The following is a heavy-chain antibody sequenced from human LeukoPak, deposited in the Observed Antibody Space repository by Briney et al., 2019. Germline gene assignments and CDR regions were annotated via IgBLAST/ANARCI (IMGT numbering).Heavy chain of an antibody. D-gene: IGHD4-17*01. Sequence: GESLKISCKGSGYSFTSYWISWVRQMPGKGLEWMGRIDPIDSYTNYSPSFQRHVTISADKSISNASLQWSSLKASDTAMYYCASANDYGDFDYWGQGTLVTVSS. CDR1: GYSFTSYW. V-gene: IGHV5-10-1*01. CDR3: ASANDYGDFDY. J-gene: IGHJ4*02. CDR2: IDPIDSYT.